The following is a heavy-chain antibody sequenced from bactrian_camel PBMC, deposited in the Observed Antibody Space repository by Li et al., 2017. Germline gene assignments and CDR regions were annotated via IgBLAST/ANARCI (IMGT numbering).Heavy chain of an antibody. CDR1: GFTFGTYD. Sequence: VQLVESGGGLVQPGGSLRLSCAASGFTFGTYDMTWVRQAPGKGLEWVSAINNAGGSTYFADSVKGRFTISSDNAKKTLFLQMNSLKTEDTAVYYCAASAALGGQGTQVTVS. J-gene: IGHJ4*01. V-gene: IGHV3S40*01. CDR3: AASAAL. CDR2: INNAGGST.